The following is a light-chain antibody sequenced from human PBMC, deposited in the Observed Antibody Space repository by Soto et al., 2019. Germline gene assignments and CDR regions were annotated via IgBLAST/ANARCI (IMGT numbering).Light chain of an antibody. CDR2: GAS. Sequence: EILLTQSPGTLSLSPGERATLSCRASQSVTSSYLASYKQKPGQAPSLLIYGASSRATGIPDRFSGSGSGTDFTLTISRLEAEDFAVYYCQQYGSPPACGGGPKVDLK. CDR1: QSVTSSY. CDR3: QQYGSPPA. J-gene: IGKJ4*01. V-gene: IGKV3-20*01.